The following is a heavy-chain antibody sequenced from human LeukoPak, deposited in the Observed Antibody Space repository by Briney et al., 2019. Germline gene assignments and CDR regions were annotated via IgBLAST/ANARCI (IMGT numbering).Heavy chain of an antibody. J-gene: IGHJ4*02. CDR1: GFTFSSYG. Sequence: PGGSLRLSCAASGFTFSSYGMHWVRQAPGKGLEWVAVISYDGSNKYYADSVKGRFTISRDNSRNTLYLQMNSLRAEDTAVYYCATDIMGATSYFDYWGQGTLVTVSS. V-gene: IGHV3-30*03. CDR3: ATDIMGATSYFDY. CDR2: ISYDGSNK. D-gene: IGHD1-26*01.